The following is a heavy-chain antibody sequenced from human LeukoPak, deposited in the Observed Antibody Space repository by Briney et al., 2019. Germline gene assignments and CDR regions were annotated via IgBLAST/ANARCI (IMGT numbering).Heavy chain of an antibody. D-gene: IGHD3-9*01. CDR3: ARDKDWAFDY. CDR2: ISSSSR. J-gene: IGHJ4*02. CDR1: EFTFNSFT. Sequence: GGSLRLSCAASEFTFNSFTMTWVRQAPGKGLEWVSYISSSSRSYAESVKGRFTISRDNAKKSLYLQMNSLRAEDTAVYYCARDKDWAFDYWGQGILVTVSS. V-gene: IGHV3-21*05.